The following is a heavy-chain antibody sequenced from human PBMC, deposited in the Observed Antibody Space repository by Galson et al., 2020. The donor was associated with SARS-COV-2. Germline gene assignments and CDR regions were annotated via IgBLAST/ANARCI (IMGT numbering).Heavy chain of an antibody. J-gene: IGHJ4*02. CDR2: ISAYNGNT. Sequence: ASVQVSCQASGYTFTSYAINWVRQAPGQGLEWMGWISAYNGNTNYAQRFQGRVTMTTDTSTSTGYMELRSLRSDDTAVYYCARDIYYGSGVFDYWGQGTLVTVFS. D-gene: IGHD3-10*01. V-gene: IGHV1-18*01. CDR3: ARDIYYGSGVFDY. CDR1: GYTFTSYA.